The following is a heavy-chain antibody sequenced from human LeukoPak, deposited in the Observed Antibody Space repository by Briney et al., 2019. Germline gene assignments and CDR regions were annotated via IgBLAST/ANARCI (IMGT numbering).Heavy chain of an antibody. CDR1: GYTFTGYY. CDR2: INPNSGGT. D-gene: IGHD4-17*01. J-gene: IGHJ5*02. Sequence: GASVKVSCKASGYTFTGYYMHWVRQAPGQGLEWMGWINPNSGGTNYVQKFQGRVTMTRDTSISTAYMELSRLRSDDTAVYYCAATVTDNWFDPWGQGTLVTVSS. V-gene: IGHV1-2*02. CDR3: AATVTDNWFDP.